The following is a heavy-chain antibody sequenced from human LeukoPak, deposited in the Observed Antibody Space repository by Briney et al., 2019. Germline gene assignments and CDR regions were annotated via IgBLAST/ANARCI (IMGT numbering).Heavy chain of an antibody. Sequence: GGSLRLSCVGSGFTFSDYWMSWVRQAPGKGLEWVANVKQDGSEKDYVDALKGRFTISRDNAKNSLYLQMNSLRAEDTAVYYCARWLELMRNFDWWGQGTLVTVSS. CDR1: GFTFSDYW. CDR2: VKQDGSEK. J-gene: IGHJ4*02. D-gene: IGHD5-24*01. V-gene: IGHV3-7*01. CDR3: ARWLELMRNFDW.